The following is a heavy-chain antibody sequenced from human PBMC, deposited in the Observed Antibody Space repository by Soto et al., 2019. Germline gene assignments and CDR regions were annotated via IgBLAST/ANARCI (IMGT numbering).Heavy chain of an antibody. Sequence: SETLSLTCTVSGGSINSHYWSWIRQPPGKGLEWIGYIYYTGSTNYNPSLESRVTISVDTSKNQFSLRLSSVTAADTAVYYCTRGGFYDSSGYSDYWGQGTLVTAPQ. D-gene: IGHD3-22*01. CDR1: GGSINSHY. CDR2: IYYTGST. V-gene: IGHV4-59*11. CDR3: TRGGFYDSSGYSDY. J-gene: IGHJ4*02.